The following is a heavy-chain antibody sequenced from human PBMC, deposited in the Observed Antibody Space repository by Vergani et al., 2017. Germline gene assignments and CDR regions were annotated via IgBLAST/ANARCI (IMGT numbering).Heavy chain of an antibody. Sequence: EVRLVQSGAEVKKPGESLKISCKGSGYTFTNYWIGWVRQMPGKGLEWMGIIYPGDSDTRYSPSFQGQVTSSADKSISTAYLQWSSLKASDTAMYYCARPSAAGPGYYYYGMDVWGQGTTVTVSS. D-gene: IGHD3-10*01. CDR3: ARPSAAGPGYYYYGMDV. CDR1: GYTFTNYW. V-gene: IGHV5-51*01. J-gene: IGHJ6*02. CDR2: IYPGDSDT.